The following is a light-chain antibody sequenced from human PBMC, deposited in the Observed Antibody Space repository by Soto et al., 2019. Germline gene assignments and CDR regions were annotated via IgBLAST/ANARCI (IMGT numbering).Light chain of an antibody. V-gene: IGKV2-28*01. CDR3: MQALQTPIT. CDR2: LGS. Sequence: EIVMTQSPLSLPVTPGEPASISYRSSQSLLHSNGYNYLDWYLQKPGQSPQILIYLGSNRASGVPDRFSGSGSGTDFTLKINRVEAEDVGVYYCMQALQTPITFGQGTRLEIK. J-gene: IGKJ5*01. CDR1: QSLLHSNGYNY.